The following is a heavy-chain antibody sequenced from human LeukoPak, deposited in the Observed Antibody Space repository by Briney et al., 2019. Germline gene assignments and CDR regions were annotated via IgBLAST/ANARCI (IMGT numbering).Heavy chain of an antibody. CDR3: AKAFVYYDFWSGYYRVDY. V-gene: IGHV3-23*01. J-gene: IGHJ4*02. CDR1: GFTFSSYA. D-gene: IGHD3-3*01. Sequence: GGSLRLSCAASGFTFSSYAMSWVRQAPGKGLEWVSAISGSGGSTYYADSVKGRFTISRDNSKNTLYLQMNSLRAEDTAVYYCAKAFVYYDFWSGYYRVDYWGQGTLVTVSS. CDR2: ISGSGGST.